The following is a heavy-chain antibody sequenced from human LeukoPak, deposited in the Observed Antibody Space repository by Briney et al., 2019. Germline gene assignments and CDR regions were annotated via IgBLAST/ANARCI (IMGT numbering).Heavy chain of an antibody. CDR1: GGSISSSNW. D-gene: IGHD2-21*02. CDR2: IYHSGST. Sequence: SETLSLTCAVSGGSISSSNWWNWVRQPPGKGLEWIGQIYHSGSTNYNPSLKTRVTISVDTSKNQFSLKLSSVTAADTAVYYCARSGGVVVTANLYMDVWGKGTTVTISS. J-gene: IGHJ6*03. CDR3: ARSGGVVVTANLYMDV. V-gene: IGHV4-4*02.